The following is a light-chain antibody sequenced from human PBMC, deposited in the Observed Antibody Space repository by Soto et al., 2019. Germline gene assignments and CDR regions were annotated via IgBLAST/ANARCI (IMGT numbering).Light chain of an antibody. Sequence: QSALTQPASVSGSPGQSITISCTGTSSDVGTYNYVSWYQQHPGKAPKLMIYEVSNRPSGVSDRFSASKSGNTASLTISGLQAEDEAHYYCSSYTSRSTRVFGGGTKVTVL. J-gene: IGLJ3*02. CDR1: SSDVGTYNY. CDR2: EVS. CDR3: SSYTSRSTRV. V-gene: IGLV2-14*01.